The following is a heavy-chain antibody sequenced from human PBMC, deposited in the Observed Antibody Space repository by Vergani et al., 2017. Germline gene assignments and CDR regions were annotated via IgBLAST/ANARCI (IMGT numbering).Heavy chain of an antibody. J-gene: IGHJ4*02. D-gene: IGHD1-1*01. CDR2: ISSSSSYI. Sequence: EVQLVESGGGLVKPGGSLRLSCAASGFTFSSYSMNWVRQAPGKGLEWVSSISSSSSYIYYADSVKGRFTISRDNAKNSLYLQMNSLRAEDTAVYYCARVSGRYLPYYFDYWGQGTLVTVSS. CDR3: ARVSGRYLPYYFDY. CDR1: GFTFSSYS. V-gene: IGHV3-21*01.